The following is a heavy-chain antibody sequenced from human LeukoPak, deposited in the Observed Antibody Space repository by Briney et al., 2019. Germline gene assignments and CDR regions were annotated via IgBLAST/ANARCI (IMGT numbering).Heavy chain of an antibody. D-gene: IGHD4-23*01. Sequence: PSETLSLTCTVSGGSISSYYWSWIQQPPGKGLEWIGYIYYSGSTNYNPSLKSRVTISVDTSKNQFSLKLSSVTAADTAVYYCARGYYGGYFDYWGQGTLVTVSS. CDR2: IYYSGST. J-gene: IGHJ4*02. CDR3: ARGYYGGYFDY. CDR1: GGSISSYY. V-gene: IGHV4-59*01.